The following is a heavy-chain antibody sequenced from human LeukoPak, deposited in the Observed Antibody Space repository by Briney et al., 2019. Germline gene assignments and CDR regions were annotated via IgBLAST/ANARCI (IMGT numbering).Heavy chain of an antibody. Sequence: SETLSLTCTVSGYSISTGYYWGWIRQPPGKGLEWIGSIYHSGNTSYNPSLKSRVTISVDTSKYQFSLELSSVTAADTAVYYCARVASSYYYASSGYYERRLYFDYWGQGTLVTVSS. V-gene: IGHV4-38-2*02. J-gene: IGHJ4*02. CDR3: ARVASSYYYASSGYYERRLYFDY. D-gene: IGHD3-22*01. CDR2: IYHSGNT. CDR1: GYSISTGYY.